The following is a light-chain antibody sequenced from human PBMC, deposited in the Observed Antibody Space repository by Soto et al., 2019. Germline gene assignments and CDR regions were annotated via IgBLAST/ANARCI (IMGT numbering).Light chain of an antibody. V-gene: IGKV1-5*03. J-gene: IGKJ4*01. CDR3: QHYGTPLT. Sequence: DIQRTQPPSTLSGPVGDRVTITCRASQTISSWLAWYEQKPGKAPKLLIYKASTLKSGVPSRFSGSGSGTEFTLTISRLQPEDFAVYYCQHYGTPLTFGGGTKLDI. CDR1: QTISSW. CDR2: KAS.